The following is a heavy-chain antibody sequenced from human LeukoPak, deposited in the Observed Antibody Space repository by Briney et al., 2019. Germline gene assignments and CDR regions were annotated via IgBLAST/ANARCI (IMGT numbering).Heavy chain of an antibody. D-gene: IGHD3-10*01. CDR3: VRGLRSGSNYFFYGMDV. CDR2: VFHSGDT. CDR1: GYSINNGYF. Sequence: SETLSLTCTVSGYSINNGYFWGWIRRPPGKGLEYIGTVFHSGDTYYNPSLKSRVTISLDTSTNEISLKLRSATAADTAVYYCVRGLRSGSNYFFYGMDVRGKGTTVTVSS. V-gene: IGHV4-38-2*02. J-gene: IGHJ6*04.